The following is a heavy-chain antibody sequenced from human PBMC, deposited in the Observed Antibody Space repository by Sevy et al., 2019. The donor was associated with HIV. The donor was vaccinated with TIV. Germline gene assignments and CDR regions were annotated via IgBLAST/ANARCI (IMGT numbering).Heavy chain of an antibody. J-gene: IGHJ4*02. D-gene: IGHD3-22*01. CDR2: IYTSGST. CDR1: GGSISSYY. CDR3: ARGDPYYYDSSGYYPFDY. Sequence: SETLSLTCTVSGGSISSYYWSWIRQPAGKGLEWIGRIYTSGSTNYNPSLKSRVTMSVDTSKNQFSLKLSSVTAADTAVYYCARGDPYYYDSSGYYPFDYWGQGTLVTVCS. V-gene: IGHV4-4*07.